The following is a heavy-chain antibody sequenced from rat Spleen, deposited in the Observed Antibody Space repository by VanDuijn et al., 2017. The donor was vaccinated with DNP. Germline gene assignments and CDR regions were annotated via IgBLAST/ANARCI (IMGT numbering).Heavy chain of an antibody. CDR2: ITSGSGTT. J-gene: IGHJ3*01. Sequence: EVQLVESGGDLVQPGRSLKLSCVASGFTFNYYWMAWIRQAPGKGLEWIASITSGSGTTSYPDSVKGRFTISRDNANRTLYLQMDSLRSEDTATYYCATGGAAAYWGQGTLVTVSS. V-gene: IGHV5-31*01. D-gene: IGHD1-2*01. CDR3: ATGGAAAY. CDR1: GFTFNYYW.